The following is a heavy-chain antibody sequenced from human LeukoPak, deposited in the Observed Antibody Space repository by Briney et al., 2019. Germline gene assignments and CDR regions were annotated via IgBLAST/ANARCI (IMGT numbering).Heavy chain of an antibody. J-gene: IGHJ2*01. D-gene: IGHD3/OR15-3a*01. CDR1: GFTFSSYG. Sequence: GGSLRLSCAASGFTFSSYGMHWVRQAPGKGLEWVAFIRYDGSNKYYADSVKGRFTISRDNAKNTLYLQMNSLRAEDTAIYYCTRASAGLSYLDLWGRGTLVTVSS. CDR2: IRYDGSNK. CDR3: TRASAGLSYLDL. V-gene: IGHV3-30*02.